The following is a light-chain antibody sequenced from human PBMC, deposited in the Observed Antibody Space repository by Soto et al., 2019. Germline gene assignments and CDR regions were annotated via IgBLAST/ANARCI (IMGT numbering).Light chain of an antibody. CDR2: DAS. J-gene: IGKJ2*01. CDR3: QQRSSWPT. Sequence: EIVLTQSPATLSFSPGERATLSCRASQSVSTYLAWYQQKPDQAPRLLIFDASNRATGVPARFSVSGSGTDFTLTISSLEPEDFAVYYCQQRSSWPTFGQGTKLEIK. V-gene: IGKV3-11*01. CDR1: QSVSTY.